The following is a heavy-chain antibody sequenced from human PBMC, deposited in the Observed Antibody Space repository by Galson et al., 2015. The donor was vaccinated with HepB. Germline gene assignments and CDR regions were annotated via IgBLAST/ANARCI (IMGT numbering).Heavy chain of an antibody. CDR3: AKGWYGRSYFDY. Sequence: SLRLSCAASGFTFSSYGMHWVRQAPGKGLEWVSSFTSEGSTYYADSVKGRFTTSRDNSKSTLSLQMNSLRVEDTAVYYCAKGWYGRSYFDYWGQGTLVTVSS. CDR2: FTSEGST. V-gene: IGHV3-23*01. J-gene: IGHJ4*02. CDR1: GFTFSSYG. D-gene: IGHD6-13*01.